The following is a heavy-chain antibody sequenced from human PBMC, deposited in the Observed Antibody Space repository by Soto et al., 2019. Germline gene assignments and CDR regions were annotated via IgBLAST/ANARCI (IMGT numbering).Heavy chain of an antibody. CDR3: ARDDTFERDYYGSGNDY. CDR2: ISSSSSYI. Sequence: EVQLVESGGGLVKPGGSLRLSCAASGFTFSSYSMNWVRQAPGKGLEWVSSISSSSSYIYYADSVKGRFTISRDNAKNSLYLQINSLRAEDTAVYYCARDDTFERDYYGSGNDYWGQGTLVTVSS. D-gene: IGHD3-10*01. V-gene: IGHV3-21*01. J-gene: IGHJ4*02. CDR1: GFTFSSYS.